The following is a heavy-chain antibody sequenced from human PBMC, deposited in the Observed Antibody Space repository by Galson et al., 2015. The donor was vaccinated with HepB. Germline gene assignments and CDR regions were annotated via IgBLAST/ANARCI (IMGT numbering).Heavy chain of an antibody. CDR1: GFTFSSHW. D-gene: IGHD2-15*01. Sequence: LRLSCAASGFTFSSHWMTWVRQAPGKGLEWVANIKQDGSEKYYVDSLKGRFTISRDNAKNSLYLEMNSLRAEDTAVYYCARGYCSGGSCYRSGFDIWGQGTMVTVST. J-gene: IGHJ3*02. CDR3: ARGYCSGGSCYRSGFDI. CDR2: IKQDGSEK. V-gene: IGHV3-7*03.